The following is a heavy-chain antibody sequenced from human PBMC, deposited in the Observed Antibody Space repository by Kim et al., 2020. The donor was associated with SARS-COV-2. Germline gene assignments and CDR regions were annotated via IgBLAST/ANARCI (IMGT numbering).Heavy chain of an antibody. J-gene: IGHJ4*02. V-gene: IGHV1-46*01. D-gene: IGHD6-19*01. CDR1: GYTFTSYY. CDR2: ITPGGGST. Sequence: ASVKVSCKTSGYTFTSYYMHWFRQAPGQGLEWLGIITPGGGSTEYAQKDQGRVIMTRDTSTSTVYMELSSLGYEDTALYYCAREREGRSGFSFDYWGQGTLVTVS. CDR3: AREREGRSGFSFDY.